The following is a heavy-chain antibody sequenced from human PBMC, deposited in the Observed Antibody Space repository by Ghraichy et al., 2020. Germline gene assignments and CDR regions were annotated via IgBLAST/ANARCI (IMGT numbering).Heavy chain of an antibody. J-gene: IGHJ4*02. CDR2: IWYDESNK. CDR1: GFTFSSYG. V-gene: IGHV3-33*01. CDR3: ARGGAGTATLDY. D-gene: IGHD1-1*01. Sequence: LSLTCAASGFTFSSYGMHWVRQAPGKGLEWVAVIWYDESNKYYADSVKGRFTISRDNSKNTLYLQMNSLRAEDTAVYYCARGGAGTATLDYWGQGTLVTVSS.